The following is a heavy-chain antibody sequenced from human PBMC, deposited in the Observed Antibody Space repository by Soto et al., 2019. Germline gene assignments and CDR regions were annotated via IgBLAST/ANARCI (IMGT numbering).Heavy chain of an antibody. CDR1: GFTFGDYA. Sequence: GGSLRLSCTASGFTFGDYAMSWFRQAPGKGLEWVGFIRSKAYGGTTEYAASVKGRFTISRDDSKSIAYLQMNSLKTEDTAVYYCTRASITIFGVVIIFDYWGQGTLVTVSS. CDR2: IRSKAYGGTT. CDR3: TRASITIFGVVIIFDY. J-gene: IGHJ4*02. D-gene: IGHD3-3*01. V-gene: IGHV3-49*03.